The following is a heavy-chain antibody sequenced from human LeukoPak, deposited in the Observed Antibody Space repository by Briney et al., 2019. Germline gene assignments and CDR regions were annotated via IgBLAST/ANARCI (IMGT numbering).Heavy chain of an antibody. D-gene: IGHD6-19*01. J-gene: IGHJ3*02. V-gene: IGHV1-2*06. Sequence: GASVKVSCKASGYTFTGYYMHWVRQAPGQGLQWMGRINPNSGDTNYAQKFQGRVTMTRDTSISTAYMELSRLRSDDTAVYYCARDSNGQTRADDPFDIWGQGTMVTVSS. CDR1: GYTFTGYY. CDR3: ARDSNGQTRADDPFDI. CDR2: INPNSGDT.